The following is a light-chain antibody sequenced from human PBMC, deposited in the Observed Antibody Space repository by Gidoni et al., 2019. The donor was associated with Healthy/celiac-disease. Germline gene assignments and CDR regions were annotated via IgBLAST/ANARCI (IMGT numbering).Light chain of an antibody. J-gene: IGLJ2*01. CDR3: GTWDSSLSPV. CDR2: DNN. V-gene: IGLV1-51*01. CDR1: SSNIGNKY. Sequence: QSVLTQPPSVSAAPGQKVTISCSGSSSNIGNKYVSWYQQLPGTAPKLLIYDNNKRPSGIPDRFSGSKSGTSATLGITGLQTGDEADYYCGTWDSSLSPVFGGGTKLTVL.